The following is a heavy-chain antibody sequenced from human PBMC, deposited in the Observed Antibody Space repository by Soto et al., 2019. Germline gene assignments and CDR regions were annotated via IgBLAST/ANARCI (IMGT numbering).Heavy chain of an antibody. Sequence: SETLSLTCTVSGGSISSYYWSWIRQPPGKGLEWIGYIYYSGSTNYNPSLKSRVTISVDTSKNQFSLKLSSVTAADTAVYYCARDMGTMVRRGPSGMDVWDQGTTGTVSS. CDR2: IYYSGST. V-gene: IGHV4-59*01. J-gene: IGHJ6*01. D-gene: IGHD3-10*01. CDR3: ARDMGTMVRRGPSGMDV. CDR1: GGSISSYY.